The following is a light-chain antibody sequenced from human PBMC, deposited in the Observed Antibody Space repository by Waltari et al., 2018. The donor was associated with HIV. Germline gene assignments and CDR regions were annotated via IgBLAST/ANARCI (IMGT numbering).Light chain of an antibody. CDR3: SSYTTTNTVV. V-gene: IGLV2-14*03. Sequence: QSALTQPASVSGSPGQSITISCTGTTSDISTYSFFSWSQKHPDKAPKLLIYDVDNRPSGVSRRFSGSKSGDTASLTISSIQADDEADYYCSSYTTTNTVVFGGGTKFTVL. CDR2: DVD. CDR1: TSDISTYSF. J-gene: IGLJ2*01.